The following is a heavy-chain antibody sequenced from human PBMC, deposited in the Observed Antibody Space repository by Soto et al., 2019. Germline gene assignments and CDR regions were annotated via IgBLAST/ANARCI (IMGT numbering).Heavy chain of an antibody. J-gene: IGHJ4*02. CDR2: INHSGST. CDR1: GGSFSGYY. V-gene: IGHV4-34*01. D-gene: IGHD3-22*01. CDR3: ARGRTVYFYDSSGYYFHY. Sequence: PSETLSLTCAVYGGSFSGYYWSWIRQPPGKGLEWIGEINHSGSTNYNPSLKSRVTISVDTSKNQFSLKLSSVTAADTAVYYCARGRTVYFYDSSGYYFHYWGQGTLVTVSS.